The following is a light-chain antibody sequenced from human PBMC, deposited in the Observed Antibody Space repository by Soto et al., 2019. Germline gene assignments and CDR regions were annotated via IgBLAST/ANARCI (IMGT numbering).Light chain of an antibody. CDR2: DVT. V-gene: IGLV2-14*01. CDR1: SSDVGGYNY. J-gene: IGLJ2*01. CDR3: SSCASSSPWV. Sequence: QSALTQPASVSGSPGQSITISCTGTSSDVGGYNYVSWYQQYPGKAPKLMIYDVTNRPSGVSNRFSGSKSGNTASLTISGLKAEDEADYYCSSCASSSPWVFGGGTKLTVL.